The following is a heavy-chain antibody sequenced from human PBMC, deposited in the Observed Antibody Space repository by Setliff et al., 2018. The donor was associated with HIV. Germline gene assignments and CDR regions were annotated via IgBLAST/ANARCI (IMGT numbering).Heavy chain of an antibody. V-gene: IGHV4-34*01. Sequence: SETLSLTCAVYGGSFSGYYWSWIRQPPGKGLDWIGEINHSGSTNYNPSLKSRVTISVDTSKNQFSLKMSSVTAADTAVYYCARGLSDPSSRNGGAVAADYWGQGTLGTVSS. CDR3: ARGLSDPSSRNGGAVAADY. J-gene: IGHJ4*02. CDR1: GGSFSGYY. D-gene: IGHD6-19*01. CDR2: INHSGST.